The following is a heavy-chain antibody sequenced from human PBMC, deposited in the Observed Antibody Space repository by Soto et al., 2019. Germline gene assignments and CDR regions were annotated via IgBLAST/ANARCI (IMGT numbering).Heavy chain of an antibody. J-gene: IGHJ5*02. Sequence: SDTLSLTCTVSGGSISSSSYYWGWIRQPPGKGLEWIGSIYYSGSTYYNPSLKSRVTISVDTSKNQFSLKLSSVTAADTAVYYCARHSIALVRGVSNWFDPWGQGTLVTVSS. CDR1: GGSISSSSYY. D-gene: IGHD3-10*01. CDR2: IYYSGST. CDR3: ARHSIALVRGVSNWFDP. V-gene: IGHV4-39*01.